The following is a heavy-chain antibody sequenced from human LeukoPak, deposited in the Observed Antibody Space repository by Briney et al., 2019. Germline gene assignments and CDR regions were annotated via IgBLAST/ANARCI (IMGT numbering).Heavy chain of an antibody. CDR2: ISSSSSTI. Sequence: GGSLRLSCAASGFTFSSYSMNWIRQAPGKGLEWVSYISSSSSTIYYADSVKGRFTISRDNAKNSLYLQMNSLIAEDTAVYYCARGSGYSSGWYWGQGTLVTVSS. J-gene: IGHJ4*02. V-gene: IGHV3-48*01. CDR3: ARGSGYSSGWY. CDR1: GFTFSSYS. D-gene: IGHD6-19*01.